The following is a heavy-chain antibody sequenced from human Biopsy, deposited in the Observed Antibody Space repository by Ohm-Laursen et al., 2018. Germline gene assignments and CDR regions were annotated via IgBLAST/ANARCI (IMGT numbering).Heavy chain of an antibody. CDR3: ARDPIVGSKADGMDV. CDR2: IWYDGSSE. D-gene: IGHD1-26*01. J-gene: IGHJ6*02. V-gene: IGHV3-33*01. Sequence: SLRLSCAASGFTFSVYATHWVRQAPGKGLEWVAIIWYDGSSEYYADSVKGRFTISRDNSRNTVYLQMNSLRAEDTAIYYCARDPIVGSKADGMDVWGQGTTVTVSS. CDR1: GFTFSVYA.